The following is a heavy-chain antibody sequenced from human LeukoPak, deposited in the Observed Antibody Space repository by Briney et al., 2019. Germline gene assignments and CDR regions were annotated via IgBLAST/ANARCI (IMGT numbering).Heavy chain of an antibody. CDR2: IYTSGST. CDR1: GGSISSGSYY. D-gene: IGHD6-13*01. CDR3: ARLRQQLAIFGYYYYMDV. Sequence: SETLSLTCTVSGGSISSGSYYWSWIRQPAGKGLEWIGRIYTSGSTNYNPSLKSRVTISVDTSKNQFSLKLSSVTAADTAVYYCARLRQQLAIFGYYYYMDVWGKGTTVTISS. J-gene: IGHJ6*03. V-gene: IGHV4-61*02.